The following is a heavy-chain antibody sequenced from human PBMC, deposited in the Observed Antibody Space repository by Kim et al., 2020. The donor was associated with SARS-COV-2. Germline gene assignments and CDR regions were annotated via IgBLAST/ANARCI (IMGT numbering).Heavy chain of an antibody. V-gene: IGHV3-30*01. CDR3: ARDRIGGHGAFDV. J-gene: IGHJ3*01. CDR2: K. Sequence: KLYLHSVKARFTISRAKPKNTLYLQLNSLSAEDTAVYYCARDRIGGHGAFDVWGQGTRVTVSS.